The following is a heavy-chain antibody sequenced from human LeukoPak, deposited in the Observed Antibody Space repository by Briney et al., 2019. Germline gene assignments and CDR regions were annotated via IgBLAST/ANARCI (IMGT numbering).Heavy chain of an antibody. V-gene: IGHV1-3*03. CDR1: GYTFTSYA. CDR3: ARADGSGSYYNAYKSYYFDY. D-gene: IGHD3-10*01. J-gene: IGHJ4*02. CDR2: INAGNGNT. Sequence: ASVKVSCKASGYTFTSYAMHWVRQAPGQRLEWMGWINAGNGNTKYSQEFQGRVTITRDTSASTAYMELSSLRSEDMAVYYCARADGSGSYYNAYKSYYFDYWGQGTLVTVSS.